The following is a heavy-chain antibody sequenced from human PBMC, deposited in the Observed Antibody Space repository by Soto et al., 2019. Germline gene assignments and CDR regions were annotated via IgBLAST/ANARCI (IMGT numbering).Heavy chain of an antibody. Sequence: ETLSLTCTVSGASISSYYWSWIRQPSGKGLEWIGYIYDSGNINYNPSLKSRVTISVDTSKNQFSLNLSSVTAADTAVYYCARRGSGSYSDYWGQGTLVTVSS. CDR1: GASISSYY. J-gene: IGHJ4*02. D-gene: IGHD3-10*01. V-gene: IGHV4-59*08. CDR2: IYDSGNI. CDR3: ARRGSGSYSDY.